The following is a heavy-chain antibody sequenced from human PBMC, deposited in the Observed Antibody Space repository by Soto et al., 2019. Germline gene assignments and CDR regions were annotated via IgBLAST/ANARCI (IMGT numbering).Heavy chain of an antibody. D-gene: IGHD6-6*01. J-gene: IGHJ6*02. CDR3: ATLYSSFSYTGMDV. V-gene: IGHV4-4*07. Sequence: QVQLQESGPQLVKTSETLSLTCIVSGISFNSYYWAWIRQPVGKGLEWIGHKFPTGSSTYRPSLEGRVTISLDKSKNQVSLTLTSVTPADSGVYYCATLYSSFSYTGMDVWGQGTAVTVSS. CDR2: KFPTGSS. CDR1: GISFNSYY.